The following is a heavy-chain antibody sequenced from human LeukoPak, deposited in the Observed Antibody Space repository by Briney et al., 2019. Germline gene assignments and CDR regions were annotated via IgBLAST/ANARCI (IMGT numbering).Heavy chain of an antibody. Sequence: PGRSLRLSCAASGFTFSSYAMYWVRQAPGKGLEWVAVISYDGSNKYYADSVKGRFTISRDNSKNTLYLQMNSLRAEDTAVYYCANAPPRAHYYDSSGYYGRSDYWGQGTLVTVSS. V-gene: IGHV3-30-3*01. D-gene: IGHD3-22*01. CDR3: ANAPPRAHYYDSSGYYGRSDY. J-gene: IGHJ4*02. CDR2: ISYDGSNK. CDR1: GFTFSSYA.